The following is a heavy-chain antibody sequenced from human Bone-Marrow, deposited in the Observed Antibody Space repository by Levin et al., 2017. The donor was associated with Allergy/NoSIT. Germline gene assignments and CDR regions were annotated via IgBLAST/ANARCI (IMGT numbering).Heavy chain of an antibody. CDR3: ARAGLNTIEDPTFDY. CDR2: ISYDGSNK. Sequence: GESLKISCAASGFTFSSYAMHWVRQAPGKGLEWVAVISYDGSNKYYADSVKGRFTISRDNSKNTLYLQMNSLRAEDTAVYYCARAGLNTIEDPTFDYWGQGTLVTVSS. J-gene: IGHJ4*02. V-gene: IGHV3-30-3*01. D-gene: IGHD3-3*01. CDR1: GFTFSSYA.